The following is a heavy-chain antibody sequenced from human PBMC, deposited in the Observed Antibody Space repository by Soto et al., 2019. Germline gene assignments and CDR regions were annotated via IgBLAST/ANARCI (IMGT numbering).Heavy chain of an antibody. Sequence: QVQLVESGGGVVQPGRSLRLSCAASGFTFSSYAMHWVRQAPGKGLEWVAVISYDGSNKYYADSVKGRFTISRDNSKNTLYLQMNSLRAEDTAVYYCAREYVLCSGGSCYPYYYYGMDVW. D-gene: IGHD2-15*01. CDR2: ISYDGSNK. J-gene: IGHJ6*01. CDR1: GFTFSSYA. V-gene: IGHV3-30-3*01. CDR3: AREYVLCSGGSCYPYYYYGMDV.